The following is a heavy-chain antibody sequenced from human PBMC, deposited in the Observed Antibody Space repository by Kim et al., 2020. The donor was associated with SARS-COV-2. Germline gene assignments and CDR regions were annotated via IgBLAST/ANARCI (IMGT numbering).Heavy chain of an antibody. Sequence: GGSLRLSCAASGFTFSSYWMSWVRQAPGKGLEWLANINEDGSEKYYVDSVKGRFTISRDNAKNSVYLQMNSLRAGDTAVYYCRGSGSPFDYWGQGTLVTVSS. CDR1: GFTFSSYW. CDR3: RGSGSPFDY. D-gene: IGHD6-19*01. J-gene: IGHJ4*02. V-gene: IGHV3-7*01. CDR2: INEDGSEK.